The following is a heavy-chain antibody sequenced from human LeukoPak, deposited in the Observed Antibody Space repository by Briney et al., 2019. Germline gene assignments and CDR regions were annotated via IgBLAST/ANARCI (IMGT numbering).Heavy chain of an antibody. Sequence: PGGSLRLSCAASGFTVSSIYMNWVRQAPGKGLEWVSVIYSGGTTYYADSVKGRFTISRDNSKNTLYLQMNRLRVEDTAVYFCARASTIGAAGLCDFWGQGTLVTVSS. CDR3: ARASTIGAAGLCDF. CDR1: GFTVSSIY. CDR2: IYSGGTT. V-gene: IGHV3-53*01. D-gene: IGHD6-13*01. J-gene: IGHJ4*02.